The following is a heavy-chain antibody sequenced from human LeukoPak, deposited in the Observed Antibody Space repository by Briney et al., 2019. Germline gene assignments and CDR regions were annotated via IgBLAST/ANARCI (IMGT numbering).Heavy chain of an antibody. D-gene: IGHD3-22*01. J-gene: IGHJ3*02. CDR1: GFTFSSYS. V-gene: IGHV3-48*01. CDR2: ISSSSSTI. CDR3: ARAPLRYYDSSGRYAFDI. Sequence: PGGSLRLSCAASGFTFSSYSMYWVRQAPGKGLEWVSYISSSSSTIYYADSVKGRFPISRDNAKNSLYLQMNSLRAEDTAVYYCARAPLRYYDSSGRYAFDIWGQGTMVTVSS.